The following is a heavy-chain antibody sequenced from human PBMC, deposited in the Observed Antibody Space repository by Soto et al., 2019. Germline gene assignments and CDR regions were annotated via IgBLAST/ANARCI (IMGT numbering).Heavy chain of an antibody. J-gene: IGHJ4*02. Sequence: PSETLSLTCTVSGDSISSYYWSRIRQPPGKGLEWIGYIYYSGSTNYNPSLKSRVTISVDTSKNQFSLKLSSVTAADTAVYYCARDKITGLFDYWGQGTLVTVSS. D-gene: IGHD2-8*02. CDR2: IYYSGST. V-gene: IGHV4-59*01. CDR1: GDSISSYY. CDR3: ARDKITGLFDY.